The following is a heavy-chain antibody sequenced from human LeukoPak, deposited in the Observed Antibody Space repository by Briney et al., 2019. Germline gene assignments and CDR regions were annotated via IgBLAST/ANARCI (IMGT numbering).Heavy chain of an antibody. Sequence: ASVKVSCKASGYTFTAYYMHWVRQAPGQGLEWMGWIDPNSGGTNYAQKFKGWVTLTRDTSINTTYMELSRLASDVTAVYFCARGTPGSYLGYWGQGTLVTVSS. CDR3: ARGTPGSYLGY. J-gene: IGHJ4*02. CDR1: GYTFTAYY. CDR2: IDPNSGGT. V-gene: IGHV1-2*04. D-gene: IGHD3-16*02.